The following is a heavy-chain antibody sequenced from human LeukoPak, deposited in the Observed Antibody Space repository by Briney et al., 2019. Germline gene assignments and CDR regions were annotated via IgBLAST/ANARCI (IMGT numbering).Heavy chain of an antibody. J-gene: IGHJ4*02. CDR1: GFTVSSNH. D-gene: IGHD3-10*01. CDR3: ARDGFGELSFDY. Sequence: GSLRLSCAASGFTVSSNHMSWVRQAPGKGLEWVSVIYSGGSTYYADSVKGRFSISRDNSKNTLYLQMNSLRAEDTAVYYCARDGFGELSFDYWGQGTLVTVSS. V-gene: IGHV3-66*01. CDR2: IYSGGST.